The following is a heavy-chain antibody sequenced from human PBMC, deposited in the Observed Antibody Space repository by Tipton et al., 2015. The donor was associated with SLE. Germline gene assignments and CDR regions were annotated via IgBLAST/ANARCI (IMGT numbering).Heavy chain of an antibody. V-gene: IGHV4-34*01. CDR1: GGSFSGYY. J-gene: IGHJ2*01. CDR3: ARAEFSSNWYMYWHFDL. D-gene: IGHD6-13*01. Sequence: TLSLTCAVYGGSFSGYYWSWIRQPPGKGLEWIGEINHTGSTNYKPSLKSRVTISVDTSKNQFSLKLSSVTAADTAIYYCARAEFSSNWYMYWHFDLWGRGTLVTVSS. CDR2: INHTGST.